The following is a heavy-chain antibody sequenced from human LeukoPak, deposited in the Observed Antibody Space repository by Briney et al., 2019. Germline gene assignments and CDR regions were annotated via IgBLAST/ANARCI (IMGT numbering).Heavy chain of an antibody. Sequence: SETLSLTCAVSGYSISSGYYWGWIRQPPGKGLEWIGSIYYSGSTYYNPSLKSRVTISVDTSKNQFSLKLSSVTAADTAVYYCARLRITMVRGVLLFDYWGQGTLVTVSS. J-gene: IGHJ4*02. D-gene: IGHD3-10*01. CDR3: ARLRITMVRGVLLFDY. CDR1: GYSISSGYY. CDR2: IYYSGST. V-gene: IGHV4-38-2*01.